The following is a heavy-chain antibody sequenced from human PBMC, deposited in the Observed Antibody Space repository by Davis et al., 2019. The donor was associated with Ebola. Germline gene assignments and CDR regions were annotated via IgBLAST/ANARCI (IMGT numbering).Heavy chain of an antibody. CDR3: AGDAHDYGDPRGFDY. D-gene: IGHD4-17*01. J-gene: IGHJ4*02. CDR1: GGSFSGYY. Sequence: SETLSLTCAVYGGSFSGYYWSWIRQPPGKGLEWIGEINHSGSTNYNPSLKSRVTISVDKSKNQFSLKLSSVTAADTAVYYCAGDAHDYGDPRGFDYWGQGTLVTVSS. V-gene: IGHV4-34*01. CDR2: INHSGST.